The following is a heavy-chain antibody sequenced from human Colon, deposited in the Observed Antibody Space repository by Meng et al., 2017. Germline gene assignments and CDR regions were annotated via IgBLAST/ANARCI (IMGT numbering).Heavy chain of an antibody. CDR1: GYTFTASF. Sequence: VQRLRVWAEVQKPGASVKISCGASGYTFTASFMHWVRQAPGQRLEWMGRVNSDNGDTDYSQRFQDRVSISRDTSATTAYMELSSLRSEDTAVYYCATGPEFVSTLDFWGQGTLVTVSS. CDR3: ATGPEFVSTLDF. V-gene: IGHV1-3*04. D-gene: IGHD3-16*02. CDR2: VNSDNGDT. J-gene: IGHJ4*02.